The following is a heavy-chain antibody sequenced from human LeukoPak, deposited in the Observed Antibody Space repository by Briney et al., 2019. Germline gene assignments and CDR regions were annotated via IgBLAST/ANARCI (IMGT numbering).Heavy chain of an antibody. CDR2: ISSSGSTI. CDR1: GLTFSSYE. D-gene: IGHD4-17*01. V-gene: IGHV3-48*03. Sequence: GGSLRLSCAASGLTFSSYEMNWVRQAPGKGLEWVSYISSSGSTIYYADSVKGRFTISRDNAKNSLYLQMNSLRAEVTAVYYCARSPHDYGDYESFDYWGQGTLVTVSS. J-gene: IGHJ4*02. CDR3: ARSPHDYGDYESFDY.